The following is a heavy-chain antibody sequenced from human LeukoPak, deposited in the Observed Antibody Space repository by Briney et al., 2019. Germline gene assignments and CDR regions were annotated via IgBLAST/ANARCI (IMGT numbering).Heavy chain of an antibody. CDR3: ARSPPYYYDSSGYSFDY. Sequence: SETLSLTCTVSGGSVSSGSYYWSWIRQPPGKGLEWIGYIYYSGSTNYNPSLKSRVTISVDTSKNQFSLKLSSVTAADTAVYYCARSPPYYYDSSGYSFDYWGQGTPVTVSS. CDR1: GGSVSSGSYY. CDR2: IYYSGST. J-gene: IGHJ4*02. V-gene: IGHV4-61*01. D-gene: IGHD3-22*01.